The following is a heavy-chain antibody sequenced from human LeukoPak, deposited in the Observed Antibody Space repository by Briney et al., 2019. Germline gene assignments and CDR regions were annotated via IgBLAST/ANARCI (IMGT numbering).Heavy chain of an antibody. Sequence: ASVKVSCKASGGTFSSYAISWVRQAPGHGLEWMGRIIPIFGTANYAQKFQGRVTITTDESTSTAYMELRSLRSEDTAVYYCARGSSSSSEPFDYWGQGTLVTVSS. CDR1: GGTFSSYA. D-gene: IGHD6-6*01. J-gene: IGHJ4*02. V-gene: IGHV1-69*05. CDR3: ARGSSSSSEPFDY. CDR2: IIPIFGTA.